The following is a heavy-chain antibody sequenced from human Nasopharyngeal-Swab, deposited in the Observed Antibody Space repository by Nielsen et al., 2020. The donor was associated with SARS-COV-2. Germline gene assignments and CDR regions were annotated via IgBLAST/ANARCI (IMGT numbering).Heavy chain of an antibody. CDR3: ARSGTYYYDSSGYRHGGAFDI. CDR2: IWYDGGNK. D-gene: IGHD3-22*01. Sequence: WIRQPPGKGLEWVAVIWYDGGNKYYADSVKGRFTISRDNSKNTLYLQMNSLRAEDTAVYYCARSGTYYYDSSGYRHGGAFDIWGQGTMVTVSS. V-gene: IGHV3-33*01. J-gene: IGHJ3*02.